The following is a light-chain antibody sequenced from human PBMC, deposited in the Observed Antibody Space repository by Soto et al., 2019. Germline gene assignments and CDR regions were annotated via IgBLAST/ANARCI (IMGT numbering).Light chain of an antibody. V-gene: IGKV1-27*01. CDR2: AAS. CDR3: QKYNSVPWT. Sequence: DIQMTQSPSPLSASVGDRVTITCRASQGISNYLSWCQQKPGKVPKLLIYAASTLQSGVPSRFSGSGSGTDFTLTISSLQPADVATYYCQKYNSVPWTFGQGTQVEIK. J-gene: IGKJ1*01. CDR1: QGISNY.